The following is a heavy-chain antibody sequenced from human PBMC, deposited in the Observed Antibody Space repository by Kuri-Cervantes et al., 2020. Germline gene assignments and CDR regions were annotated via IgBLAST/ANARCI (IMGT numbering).Heavy chain of an antibody. CDR3: ARARITMVRGVHEGWFDP. Sequence: ASVKVSCKASGFTFTHNYIHWVRQAPGQGLGWMGWISPNSGGTHYAQSFQGRVSMSTDTSINTAYMELSSLRSDDTAVYYCARARITMVRGVHEGWFDPWGQGTLVTVSS. CDR2: ISPNSGGT. J-gene: IGHJ5*02. D-gene: IGHD3-10*01. V-gene: IGHV1-2*02. CDR1: GFTFTHNY.